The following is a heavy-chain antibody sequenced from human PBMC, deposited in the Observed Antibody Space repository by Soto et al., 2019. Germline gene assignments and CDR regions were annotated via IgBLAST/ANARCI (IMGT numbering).Heavy chain of an antibody. CDR2: ISYDGSNK. V-gene: IGHV3-30*18. Sequence: PGGSLRLSCAASGFTFSSYGMHWVRQAPGKGLEWVAVISYDGSNKYYADSVKGRFTISRDNSKNTLYLQMNSLRAEDTAVYYCAKEMSPLLLWFGEPPAVKYYYYYGMDVWGQGTTVTVSS. J-gene: IGHJ6*02. D-gene: IGHD3-10*01. CDR1: GFTFSSYG. CDR3: AKEMSPLLLWFGEPPAVKYYYYYGMDV.